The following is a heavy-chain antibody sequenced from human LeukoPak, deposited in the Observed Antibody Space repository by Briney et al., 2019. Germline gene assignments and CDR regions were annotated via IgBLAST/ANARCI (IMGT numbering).Heavy chain of an antibody. CDR2: IKSKTDGGTT. CDR3: TTDLIVVVIRVDAFDI. Sequence: GGSLRLSCAASGFTFSNAWMSWVRQAPGKGLEWVCRIKSKTDGGTTDYAAPVKGRFTISRDDSKNTLYLQMNSLKTEDTAVYYCTTDLIVVVIRVDAFDIWGQGTMVTVSS. CDR1: GFTFSNAW. J-gene: IGHJ3*02. D-gene: IGHD3-22*01. V-gene: IGHV3-15*01.